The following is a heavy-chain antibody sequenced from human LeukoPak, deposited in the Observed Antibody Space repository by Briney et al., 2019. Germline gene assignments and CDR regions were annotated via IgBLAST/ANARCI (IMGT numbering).Heavy chain of an antibody. V-gene: IGHV1-2*02. CDR1: GYTFTDYY. CDR2: INTHSGGT. CDR3: ARSRISAPVDY. J-gene: IGHJ4*02. Sequence: ASVKVSCKASGYTFTDYYMHWVRQAPGQGLERMGWINTHSGGTSYAQKFQGRVTMTRDTSISTGFMELKSLGSDDTAVYYCARSRISAPVDYWGQGTLVTVSS. D-gene: IGHD6-6*01.